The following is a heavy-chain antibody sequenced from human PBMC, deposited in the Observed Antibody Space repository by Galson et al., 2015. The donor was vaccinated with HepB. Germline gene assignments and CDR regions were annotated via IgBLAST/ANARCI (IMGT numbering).Heavy chain of an antibody. D-gene: IGHD6-19*01. Sequence: SLRLSCAASGFTFSNYHMNWVRQAPGKGLEWVSYIKSNSETVYYAESVKGRFTVSRDNAKNSIFLQMNSLRAGDTALYYCARAHSGGWYLLDYWGQGTLVTVSS. CDR2: IKSNSETV. J-gene: IGHJ4*02. CDR1: GFTFSNYH. V-gene: IGHV3-48*01. CDR3: ARAHSGGWYLLDY.